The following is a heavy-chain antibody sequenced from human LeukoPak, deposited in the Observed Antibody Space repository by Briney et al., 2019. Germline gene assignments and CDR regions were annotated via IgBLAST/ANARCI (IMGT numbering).Heavy chain of an antibody. CDR3: ARDLEVATIDYYYGMDV. V-gene: IGHV3-21*01. CDR2: ISSSSSYI. CDR1: GFTFSGYY. J-gene: IGHJ6*02. Sequence: PGGSLRLSCAASGFTFSGYYMSWIRQAPGKGLEWVSSISSSSSYIYYADSVKGRFTISRDNAKNSLYLQMNSLRAEDTAVYYCARDLEVATIDYYYGMDVWGQGTTVTVSS. D-gene: IGHD5-24*01.